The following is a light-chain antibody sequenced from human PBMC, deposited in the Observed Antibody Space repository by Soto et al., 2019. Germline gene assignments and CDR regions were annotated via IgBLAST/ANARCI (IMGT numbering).Light chain of an antibody. J-gene: IGKJ1*01. V-gene: IGKV3-20*01. CDR1: QNLGTLY. CDR2: SAS. Sequence: VLTQSPGTLSLSPGERGTLSCRASQNLGTLYLAWFQQKSGQAPRLLIYSASRRATGIPDRFTGSGSGTDFTLTINRVEPEDFAVYFCQQYAGSPRTFGQGTKAAIK. CDR3: QQYAGSPRT.